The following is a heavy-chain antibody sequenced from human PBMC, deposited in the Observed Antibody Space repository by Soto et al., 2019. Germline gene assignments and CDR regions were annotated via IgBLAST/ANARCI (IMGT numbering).Heavy chain of an antibody. CDR3: AIANYGDNDY. Sequence: QVQLVQSGAEVKRPGASVKVSCKASGYSFPSSTISWVRQAPGQGLEWMGWINAYNGNTKYTQKLQGRFTMTTDTSTSTACMELENLRSDDTAMYFCAIANYGDNDYWGQGTLVTVSS. CDR2: INAYNGNT. CDR1: GYSFPSST. V-gene: IGHV1-18*01. D-gene: IGHD4-17*01. J-gene: IGHJ4*02.